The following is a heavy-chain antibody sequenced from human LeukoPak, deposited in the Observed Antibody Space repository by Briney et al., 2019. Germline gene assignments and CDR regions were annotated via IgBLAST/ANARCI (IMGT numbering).Heavy chain of an antibody. CDR2: ISGSRGST. CDR3: AKMTAMGFSDY. J-gene: IGHJ4*02. Sequence: GGSLRLSCAASGSTFSNYAMSWVRQAPGKGLEWVSAISGSRGSTYYADSVKGRFTVSRDNSKNTLYLQMNSLRAEDTAVYYCAKMTAMGFSDYWGQGTLVTVSS. D-gene: IGHD2-21*02. V-gene: IGHV3-23*01. CDR1: GSTFSNYA.